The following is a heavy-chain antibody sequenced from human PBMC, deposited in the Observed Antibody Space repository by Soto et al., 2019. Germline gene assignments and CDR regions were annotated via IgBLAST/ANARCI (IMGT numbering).Heavy chain of an antibody. CDR2: IKQDGSEK. Sequence: GGSLRLSCAASGFTFSTYWMSWVRQAPGKGLEWVANIKQDGSEKYYVDSVKGRFTISRDNAKNSLYLQMISLRAEDTAVYYCARGGRRSGSYADAFDIWGKGTVVTVS. CDR3: ARGGRRSGSYADAFDI. V-gene: IGHV3-7*03. CDR1: GFTFSTYW. J-gene: IGHJ3*02. D-gene: IGHD1-26*01.